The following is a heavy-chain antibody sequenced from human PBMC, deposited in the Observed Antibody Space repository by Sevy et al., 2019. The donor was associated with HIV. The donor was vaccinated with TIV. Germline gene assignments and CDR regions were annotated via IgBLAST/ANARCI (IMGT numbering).Heavy chain of an antibody. CDR1: GFTFTRHW. Sequence: GGSLRLSCAASGFTFTRHWMSWVRQAPGKGLEWVANIKPDGGEKYYVGSVKGRFTISRDNAKNSLSLQVNSLRAEDTAVYYCARDTGGIGMDVWGQGTTVTVSS. CDR3: ARDTGGIGMDV. V-gene: IGHV3-7*01. J-gene: IGHJ6*02. CDR2: IKPDGGEK. D-gene: IGHD6-13*01.